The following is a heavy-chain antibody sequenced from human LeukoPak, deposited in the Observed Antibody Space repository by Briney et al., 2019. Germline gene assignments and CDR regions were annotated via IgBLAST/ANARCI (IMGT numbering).Heavy chain of an antibody. D-gene: IGHD4/OR15-4a*01. J-gene: IGHJ4*02. CDR1: GFTVSSNS. CDR3: ARRAGAYSHPYDY. Sequence: GGSLRLSCTVSGFTVSSNSMSWVRQAPGKGLEWVSFIYSDNTHYSDSVKGRFTISRDSSKNTLYLQMNNLRAEDTAVYYCARRAGAYSHPYDYWGQGTLVTVSS. CDR2: IYSDNT. V-gene: IGHV3-53*01.